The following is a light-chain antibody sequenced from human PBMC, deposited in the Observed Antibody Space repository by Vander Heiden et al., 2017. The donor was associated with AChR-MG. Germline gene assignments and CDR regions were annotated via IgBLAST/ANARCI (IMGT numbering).Light chain of an antibody. CDR3: SSYTSSSTPVV. V-gene: IGLV2-14*03. CDR2: DVS. Sequence: QSALTQPASVSGSPGPSITIPCTGTSSDVGRYNYVSWYQQPPGKAPKLMIYDVSDRPSGVSNRFSGSKSGNTASLTISGLQAEDEADYFCSSYTSSSTPVVFGGGTRLTVL. CDR1: SSDVGRYNY. J-gene: IGLJ2*01.